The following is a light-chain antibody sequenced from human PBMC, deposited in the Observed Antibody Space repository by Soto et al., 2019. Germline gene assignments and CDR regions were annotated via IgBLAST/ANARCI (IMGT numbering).Light chain of an antibody. Sequence: EIVLTQSPGTLSLSPGERATLSCRASQSVSSRYLAWYQQKPGQAPRLLIYGASTRATGIPDRFSGSGSGADFTLTISRLEPEDFAVYYSQQYDNSPTWTFGQGTKVEIK. CDR1: QSVSSRY. V-gene: IGKV3-20*01. CDR2: GAS. J-gene: IGKJ1*01. CDR3: QQYDNSPTWT.